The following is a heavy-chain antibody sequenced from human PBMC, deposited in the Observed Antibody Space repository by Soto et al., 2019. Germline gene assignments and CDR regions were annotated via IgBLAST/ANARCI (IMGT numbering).Heavy chain of an antibody. V-gene: IGHV1-69*13. CDR2: IIPIFGTA. CDR3: ARGSREYYDFWSGYYDFDY. J-gene: IGHJ4*02. Sequence: SVKVSCKASGGTFSSYAISWVRQAPGQGLEWMGGIIPIFGTANYAQKFQGRVTITADESTSTAYMELSSLRSEDTAVYYCARGSREYYDFWSGYYDFDYWGQGTLVTVSA. D-gene: IGHD3-3*01. CDR1: GGTFSSYA.